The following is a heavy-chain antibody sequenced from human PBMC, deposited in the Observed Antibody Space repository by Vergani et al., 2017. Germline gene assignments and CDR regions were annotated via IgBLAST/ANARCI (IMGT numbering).Heavy chain of an antibody. V-gene: IGHV1-24*01. Sequence: QVQLVQSGAEVKKPGASVKVSCKVSGFTPTELSMHWVRQAPGKGLEWLGGFDPEDGETIYAQKFQGRVTMTEDTSTDTAYMELNSLRSEDTAVYYCATVDTRITMRVVVTPGGSFDIWGQGTMVTVSS. CDR1: GFTPTELS. J-gene: IGHJ3*02. CDR2: FDPEDGET. D-gene: IGHD3-22*01. CDR3: ATVDTRITMRVVVTPGGSFDI.